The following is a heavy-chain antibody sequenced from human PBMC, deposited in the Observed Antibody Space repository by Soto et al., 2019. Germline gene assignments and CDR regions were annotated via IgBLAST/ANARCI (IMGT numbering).Heavy chain of an antibody. CDR1: GGSISSYY. CDR2: IYYSGST. J-gene: IGHJ3*02. V-gene: IGHV4-59*01. D-gene: IGHD2-2*01. Sequence: SETLSLTCTVSGGSISSYYWSWIRQPPGKGLEWIGYIYYSGSTNYNPPLKSRVTRSVDTSKNQFSLKLSSVTAADTAVYYCATLPLYCSSTSCSDAFDIWGQETMLTVS. CDR3: ATLPLYCSSTSCSDAFDI.